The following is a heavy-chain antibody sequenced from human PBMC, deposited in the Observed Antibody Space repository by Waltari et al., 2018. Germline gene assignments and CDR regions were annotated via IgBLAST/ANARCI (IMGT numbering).Heavy chain of an antibody. Sequence: QLQLQESGPGLVKPSETLSLTCTVSGGSISSSSYYWGWIRQSPGKGLEWIGSIYYSGGTYDNPSRKCRGTTSGDTSKNQYSLRLSSVTVADTAVYYCARRTLGKYYGSGGYRGDAFDIWGQGTMVTVSS. V-gene: IGHV4-39*01. J-gene: IGHJ3*02. CDR2: IYYSGGT. D-gene: IGHD3-10*01. CDR3: ARRTLGKYYGSGGYRGDAFDI. CDR1: GGSISSSSYY.